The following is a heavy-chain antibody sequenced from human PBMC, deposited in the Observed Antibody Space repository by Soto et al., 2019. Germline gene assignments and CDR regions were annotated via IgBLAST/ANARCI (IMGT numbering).Heavy chain of an antibody. CDR1: GFTFSSYG. CDR2: IWYDGSNK. D-gene: IGHD1-1*01. Sequence: QVQLVESGGGVVQPGRSLRLSCAASGFTFSSYGMHWVRQAPGKGLEWVAVIWYDGSNKYYADSVKGRFTISRDNSKNTLYLQMNSLRAEDTAVYYCAREINTQRSVGFDPWGQGTLVTVSS. J-gene: IGHJ5*02. V-gene: IGHV3-33*01. CDR3: AREINTQRSVGFDP.